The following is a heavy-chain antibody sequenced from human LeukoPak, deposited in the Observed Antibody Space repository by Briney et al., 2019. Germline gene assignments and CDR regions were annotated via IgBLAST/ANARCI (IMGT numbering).Heavy chain of an antibody. V-gene: IGHV3-7*03. CDR2: IKPDGSAQ. CDR3: AKDGDGSWFHKFDY. Sequence: GGSLRLSCATSGFTFSSNWMSWVRHVPGRGLDWVANIKPDGSAQYYADSVKGRFTISRDNSKNTLYPQMNSLRAEDTAVYYCAKDGDGSWFHKFDYWGQGTLVTVSS. D-gene: IGHD6-13*01. CDR1: GFTFSSNW. J-gene: IGHJ4*02.